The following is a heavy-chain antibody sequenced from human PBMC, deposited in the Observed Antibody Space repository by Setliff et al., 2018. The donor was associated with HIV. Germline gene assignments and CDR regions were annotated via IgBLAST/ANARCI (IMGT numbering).Heavy chain of an antibody. CDR1: GFTFRNAW. D-gene: IGHD4-4*01. CDR3: VRDLTTIVTRKVFDI. V-gene: IGHV3-15*06. J-gene: IGHJ3*02. CDR2: IKSKSDGGAV. Sequence: GGSLRLSCAASGFTFRNAWMSWVRQAPGKGLEWVGRIKSKSDGGAVHYAAPVKGRFTISRDDPQDTLYLEMNSLTNEDTAIYYCVRDLTTIVTRKVFDIWGQGTMVTVSS.